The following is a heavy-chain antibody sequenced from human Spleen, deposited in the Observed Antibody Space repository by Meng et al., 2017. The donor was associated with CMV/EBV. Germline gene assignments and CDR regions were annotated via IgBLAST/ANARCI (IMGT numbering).Heavy chain of an antibody. D-gene: IGHD6-13*01. CDR2: INSDGSTT. J-gene: IGHJ4*02. CDR3: ARGLHTSSGGLVGY. CDR1: EVTFSNYW. Sequence: GGSLRLSCAASEVTFSNYWMHWVRQAPGKGLVWVSRINSDGSTTNYADSVKGRFTVSRDNAKNTLFLQMNSLRADDTAVYYCARGLHTSSGGLVGYWGQGTLVTVSS. V-gene: IGHV3-74*01.